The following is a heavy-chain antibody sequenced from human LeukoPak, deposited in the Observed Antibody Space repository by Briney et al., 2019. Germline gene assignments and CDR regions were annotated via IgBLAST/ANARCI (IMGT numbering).Heavy chain of an antibody. Sequence: PGGSLRLSCAASGFTFSSYDRRWVRQAPGKGLQWVSDIGTAGETYYPGSVKGRFTISREKAKNSLYLQMNSVTAGDTAVYYCARAGYSSRRYSRYFALAGGRTLVTV. CDR1: GFTFSSYD. D-gene: IGHD6-13*01. CDR2: IGTAGET. J-gene: IGHJ2*01. V-gene: IGHV3-13*01. CDR3: ARAGYSSRRYSRYFAL.